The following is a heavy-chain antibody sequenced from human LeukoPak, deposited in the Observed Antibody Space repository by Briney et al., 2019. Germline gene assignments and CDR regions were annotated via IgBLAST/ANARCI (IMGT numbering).Heavy chain of an antibody. CDR2: ISYDGSNK. V-gene: IGHV3-30*18. CDR3: AKGEYYHDSSGHHDY. J-gene: IGHJ4*02. Sequence: GGSLRLSCPASGFTFSSYAMHWVRQAPGKGLEWVAVISYDGSNKYYADSVKGRFTISRDNSKNTLYLQMNSLRAEDTAVYYCAKGEYYHDSSGHHDYWGQGTLVTVSS. CDR1: GFTFSSYA. D-gene: IGHD3-22*01.